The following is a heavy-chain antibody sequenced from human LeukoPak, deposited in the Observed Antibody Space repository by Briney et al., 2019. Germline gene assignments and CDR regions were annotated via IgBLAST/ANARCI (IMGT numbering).Heavy chain of an antibody. V-gene: IGHV4-59*08. CDR3: ARHSALWFGELSFDY. Sequence: PSETLSLTCTVSGGSISSYYWSWIRQPPGKGLEWIGYIYYSGSTNYNPSLKSRVTISVDTSKNQFSLKLSSVTAADTAVYYCARHSALWFGELSFDYWGQGTLVTVSS. CDR1: GGSISSYY. J-gene: IGHJ4*02. CDR2: IYYSGST. D-gene: IGHD3-10*01.